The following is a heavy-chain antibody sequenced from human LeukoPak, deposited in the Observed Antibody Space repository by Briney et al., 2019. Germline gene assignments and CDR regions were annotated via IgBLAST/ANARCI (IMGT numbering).Heavy chain of an antibody. CDR3: ARVGQQGSYATGYFDY. CDR1: GFTFSSYA. CDR2: ISYDGSNK. V-gene: IGHV3-30*04. J-gene: IGHJ4*02. D-gene: IGHD3-16*01. Sequence: PGGSLRLSCEASGFTFSSYAMHWVRQAPGKGLEWVPVISYDGSNKYYADSVKGRFTISRDNSKNTLYLQMNSLRAEDTAVYYCARVGQQGSYATGYFDYWGQGTLVTVSS.